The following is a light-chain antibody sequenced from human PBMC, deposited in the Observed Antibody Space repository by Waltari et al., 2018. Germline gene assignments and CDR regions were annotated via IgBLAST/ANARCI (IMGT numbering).Light chain of an antibody. CDR1: GSDVVDFNS. V-gene: IGLV2-11*01. CDR3: CAYAGIWV. J-gene: IGLJ3*02. CDR2: DVS. Sequence: QSALTQPRSVSGSPGQSVTISCAGTGSDVVDFNSVSWYQQHTGKAPKLVIFDVSKRPSGVLDRFCGSQSGTSASLTVSGLQAEDEADYYCCAYAGIWVFGGGTKLTVL.